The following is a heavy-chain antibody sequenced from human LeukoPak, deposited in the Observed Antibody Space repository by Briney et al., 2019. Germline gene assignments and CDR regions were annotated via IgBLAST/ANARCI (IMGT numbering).Heavy chain of an antibody. D-gene: IGHD3-22*01. CDR3: AYDSSGYYYTPGDY. V-gene: IGHV3-30*18. J-gene: IGHJ4*02. Sequence: GGSLRLSCAASGFTFSSYGMHWVRQAPGKGLEWVAVISYDGSDENYADSVKGRFTISRDNSRNTLYLQMNSLRAEDTAVYYCAYDSSGYYYTPGDYWGQGTLVTVSS. CDR1: GFTFSSYG. CDR2: ISYDGSDE.